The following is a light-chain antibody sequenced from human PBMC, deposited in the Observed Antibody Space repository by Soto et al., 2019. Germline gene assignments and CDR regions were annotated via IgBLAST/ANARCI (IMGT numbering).Light chain of an antibody. Sequence: SYELTQPPSVSVSPGQTASITCSGDKLGDKYACWYQQKPGQSPVLVIYQDSKRPSGIPERFSGSNSGNTATLTISGTQAMDEADYYCQAWDSRSARVFGGGTKRTVL. J-gene: IGLJ2*01. CDR3: QAWDSRSARV. CDR1: KLGDKY. V-gene: IGLV3-1*01. CDR2: QDS.